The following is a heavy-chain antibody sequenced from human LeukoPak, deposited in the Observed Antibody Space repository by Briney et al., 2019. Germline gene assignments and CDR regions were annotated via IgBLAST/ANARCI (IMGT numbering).Heavy chain of an antibody. J-gene: IGHJ4*02. CDR2: IYYSGST. D-gene: IGHD3-10*01. CDR1: GGSISSSSYY. V-gene: IGHV4-39*01. Sequence: KPSETLSLTCTVSGGSISSSSYYWGWIRQSPGKGLEWIGSIYYSGSTYYNPSLKSRVTISVDTSKNQFSLKLSSVTAADTAVYYCARQVGPGYGSGSYFYFDYWGQGTLVTVSS. CDR3: ARQVGPGYGSGSYFYFDY.